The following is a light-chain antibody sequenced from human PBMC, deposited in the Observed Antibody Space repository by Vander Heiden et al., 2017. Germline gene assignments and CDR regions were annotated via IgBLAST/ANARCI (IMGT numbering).Light chain of an antibody. J-gene: IGKJ4*01. V-gene: IGKV1-39*01. CDR1: QSISSL. CDR2: AAS. Sequence: DIQMTQSPSSLSASVGDRVTITCRASQSISSLLNWYQQKPGKAPKLLIYAASSLQSVVPSRFSGSGSGTDFTLTISSLQPEDFAAYYCQQSYSNPLTFGGGTNVEIK. CDR3: QQSYSNPLT.